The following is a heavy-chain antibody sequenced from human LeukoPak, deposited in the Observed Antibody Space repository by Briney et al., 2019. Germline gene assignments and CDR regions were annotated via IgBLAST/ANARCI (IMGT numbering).Heavy chain of an antibody. J-gene: IGHJ5*02. D-gene: IGHD3-22*01. V-gene: IGHV4-38-2*02. CDR3: ARDHAMIVVVKTWFDP. CDR2: IYHSGST. Sequence: PSETLSLTCAVSGYSISSGYHWGWIRQPPGKGLEWIGSIYHSGSTYYNPSLKSRVTISVDTSKNQLSLKLSSVTAADTAVYYCARDHAMIVVVKTWFDPWGQGTLVTVSS. CDR1: GYSISSGYH.